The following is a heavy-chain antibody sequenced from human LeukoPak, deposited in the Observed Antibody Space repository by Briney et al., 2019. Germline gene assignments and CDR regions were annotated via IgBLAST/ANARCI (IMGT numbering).Heavy chain of an antibody. V-gene: IGHV3-23*01. CDR3: ARDPAYGDSVGYFDY. D-gene: IGHD4-17*01. CDR1: GFTFSSYA. Sequence: GGSLRLSCAASGFTFSSYAMSWVRQAPGKGLEWVSAISDSGGSTYYADSVKGRFTISRDNSKNTLYLQMNSLRAEDTAVYYCARDPAYGDSVGYFDYWGLGTLVTVSS. CDR2: ISDSGGST. J-gene: IGHJ4*02.